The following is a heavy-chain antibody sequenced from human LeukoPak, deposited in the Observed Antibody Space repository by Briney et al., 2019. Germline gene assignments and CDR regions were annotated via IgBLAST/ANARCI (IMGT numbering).Heavy chain of an antibody. CDR3: AIDASGTYYVDDWYFDL. J-gene: IGHJ4*01. Sequence: SETLSLTCTVSGGSISGYYWSWIRQPAGKGLEWLGRIYTSGTTNYNPSLTSRVTMSVDTSKNQFSLKVNSVTAADTAVYYCAIDASGTYYVDDWYFDLWGHGTLVTVSS. CDR2: IYTSGTT. D-gene: IGHD1-26*01. V-gene: IGHV4-4*07. CDR1: GGSISGYY.